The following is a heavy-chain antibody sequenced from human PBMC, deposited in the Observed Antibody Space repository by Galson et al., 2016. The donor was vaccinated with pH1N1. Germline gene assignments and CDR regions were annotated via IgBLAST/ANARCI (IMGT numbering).Heavy chain of an antibody. J-gene: IGHJ4*02. CDR1: GYTFTDYY. Sequence: SVKVSCKASGYTFTDYYLHWVRQAPGQGLKWMGRINPKSGVTDFAQNFQGRVTMTRDTPINTAYMELRRLRFDDTAVYYCASVGDGYNLVWGQGTLVTVSS. CDR2: INPKSGVT. D-gene: IGHD5-24*01. CDR3: ASVGDGYNLV. V-gene: IGHV1-2*06.